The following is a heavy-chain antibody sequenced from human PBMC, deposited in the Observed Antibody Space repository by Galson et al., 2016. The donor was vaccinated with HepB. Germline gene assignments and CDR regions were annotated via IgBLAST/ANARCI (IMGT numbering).Heavy chain of an antibody. CDR2: IKSYGGST. CDR1: GITFSSYA. Sequence: SLRLSCAVSGITFSSYAMSWVRQAPGKGPEWVSTIKSYGGSTDYADDVQGRFTISRDDSKSTLYLQMNSLRAEDTASYYCAKGGGSTWYISPHFVDPWGQGTLVTVSS. V-gene: IGHV3-23*01. CDR3: AKGGGSTWYISPHFVDP. D-gene: IGHD6-13*01. J-gene: IGHJ5*02.